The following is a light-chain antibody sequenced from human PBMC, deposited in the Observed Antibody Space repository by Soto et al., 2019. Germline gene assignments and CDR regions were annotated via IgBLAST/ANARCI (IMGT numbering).Light chain of an antibody. CDR1: SSDDGGYNY. CDR3: SSYAATSYV. V-gene: IGLV2-8*01. J-gene: IGLJ1*01. Sequence: QSALTQPPSASGSPGQTVAISRTGTSSDDGGYNYVSWYQQHPGKAPKLMIYEVNKRPSGVPDRFSGSKSGNTASLTVSGFQAEHEADYSCSSYAATSYVFGTGTNATVL. CDR2: EVN.